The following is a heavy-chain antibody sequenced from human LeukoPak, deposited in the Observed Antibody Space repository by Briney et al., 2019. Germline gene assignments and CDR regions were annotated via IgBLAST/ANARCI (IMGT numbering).Heavy chain of an antibody. D-gene: IGHD5-24*01. CDR1: GFTFSSYA. CDR2: ISGGSATI. J-gene: IGHJ4*02. V-gene: IGHV3-23*01. Sequence: PGGSLRLSCAASGFTFSSYALSWVRQAPGKGLEWVSSISGGSATIYYADPVKSRFTISRDNSKNTLYLQMNNLRADATAVYFCGKDPRVATIEIFDSWGQGTLVTVSS. CDR3: GKDPRVATIEIFDS.